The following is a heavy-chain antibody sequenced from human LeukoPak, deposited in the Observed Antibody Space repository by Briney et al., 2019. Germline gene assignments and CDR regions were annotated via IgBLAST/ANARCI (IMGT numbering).Heavy chain of an antibody. D-gene: IGHD3-22*01. CDR3: ARSPDSSDYYYYFDY. J-gene: IGHJ4*02. CDR2: VDYRGTT. Sequence: SETLSLTCIVSGGSISPYYWSRIRQPPGKGLEWIGYVDYRGTTNYSPSLKSRVTISVDTSKNQFSLRLSSVTAADTAVYYCARSPDSSDYYYYFDYWGQGTLVTVSS. CDR1: GGSISPYY. V-gene: IGHV4-59*08.